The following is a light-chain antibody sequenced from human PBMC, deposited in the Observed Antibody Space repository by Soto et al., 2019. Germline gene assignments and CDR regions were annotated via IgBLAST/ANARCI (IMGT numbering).Light chain of an antibody. CDR1: SSDVGGYNF. J-gene: IGLJ1*01. CDR3: SSYAGSYNYV. CDR2: EVS. V-gene: IGLV2-8*01. Sequence: QSVLTQPPSASGSPGLSVTISCTGTSSDVGGYNFVSWYQQHPGKAPKLVIFEVSKRPSGVPDRFSGSKSGNTASLTVSGLQAEDEAEYYCSSYAGSYNYVFGTGTKVTVL.